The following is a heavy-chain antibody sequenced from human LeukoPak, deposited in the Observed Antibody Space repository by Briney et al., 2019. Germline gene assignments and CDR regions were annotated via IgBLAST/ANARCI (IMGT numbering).Heavy chain of an antibody. V-gene: IGHV1-46*01. J-gene: IGHJ5*02. CDR1: GYTFTGYY. D-gene: IGHD6-13*01. Sequence: ASVKVSCKASGYTFTGYYMHWVRQAPGQGLEWMGISNPSGGGTSYAQKFQGRVTMTRDMSTNTFYMELSSLRFDDTAVYYCARDVSYSGSRDAWWFDPWGQGTLVTVSS. CDR3: ARDVSYSGSRDAWWFDP. CDR2: SNPSGGGT.